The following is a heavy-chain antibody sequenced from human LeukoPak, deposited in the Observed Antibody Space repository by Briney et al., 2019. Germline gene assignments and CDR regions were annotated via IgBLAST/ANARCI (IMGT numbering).Heavy chain of an antibody. Sequence: SVKVSCKASGGTFSSYTISWVRQAPGQGPEWMGRIIPILGIANYAQKFQGRVTITADKSTSTAYMELSSLRSEDAAVYYCARENSGSYYRWFDPWGQGTLVTVSS. D-gene: IGHD1-26*01. CDR3: ARENSGSYYRWFDP. V-gene: IGHV1-69*04. J-gene: IGHJ5*02. CDR2: IIPILGIA. CDR1: GGTFSSYT.